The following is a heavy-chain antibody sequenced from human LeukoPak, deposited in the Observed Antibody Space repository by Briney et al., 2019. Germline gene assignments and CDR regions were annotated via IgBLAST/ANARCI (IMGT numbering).Heavy chain of an antibody. V-gene: IGHV4-39*01. CDR3: ARYRGGLGFDY. CDR2: IYYSGST. CDR1: GGSISSSSYY. J-gene: IGHJ4*02. D-gene: IGHD1-26*01. Sequence: SETLSLTCTVSGGSISSSSYYWAWIRQPPGKGLEWIGNIYYSGSTYYNPSLKSRVTISVDTSKSQFSLKLSSATAADTTVYYCARYRGGLGFDYWGQGTLVTVSS.